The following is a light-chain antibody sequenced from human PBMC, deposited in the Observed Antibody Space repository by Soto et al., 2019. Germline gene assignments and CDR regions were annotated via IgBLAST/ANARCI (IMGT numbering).Light chain of an antibody. CDR3: QQSYHTTFVYT. CDR2: AAS. J-gene: IGKJ2*01. CDR1: QSISSY. V-gene: IGKV1-39*01. Sequence: DIQMTQSPSSLSASVGDRVTITCRASQSISSYLNWYQQKPGKAPKLLIYAASSLQSGVPSRFSGSGSGTDFTLTISSLQPEDFASYYCQQSYHTTFVYTFGQWTKLEIK.